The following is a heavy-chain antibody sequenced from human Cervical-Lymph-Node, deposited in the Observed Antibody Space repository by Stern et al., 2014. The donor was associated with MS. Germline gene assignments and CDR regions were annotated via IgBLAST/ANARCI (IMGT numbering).Heavy chain of an antibody. CDR1: GDSINSGGHY. CDR2: IYNSGAT. Sequence: QLQLQESGPGLVKPSQTLSLTCTVSGDSINSGGHYWSWIRQRPGKGLEWIGYIYNSGATFYSPSLKGRVTISLDTSKNQFSLTLSSVTAADTAIYYCASRWSGTYYGQNWFDPWGQGILVTVS. D-gene: IGHD1-26*01. J-gene: IGHJ5*02. CDR3: ASRWSGTYYGQNWFDP. V-gene: IGHV4-31*03.